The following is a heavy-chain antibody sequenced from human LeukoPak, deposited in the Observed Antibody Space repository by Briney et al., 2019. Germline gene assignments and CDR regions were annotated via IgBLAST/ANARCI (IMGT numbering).Heavy chain of an antibody. V-gene: IGHV1-2*02. Sequence: ASVKVSCKASGYTFTSYGISWVRQAPGQGLEWMGWINPNSGGTNYAQKFQGRVTMTRDTSISTAYMELSRLRSDDTAVYYCARGKELRIRSLLWFGESRLKSNWFDPWGQGTLVTVSS. J-gene: IGHJ5*02. CDR2: INPNSGGT. CDR3: ARGKELRIRSLLWFGESRLKSNWFDP. CDR1: GYTFTSYG. D-gene: IGHD3-10*01.